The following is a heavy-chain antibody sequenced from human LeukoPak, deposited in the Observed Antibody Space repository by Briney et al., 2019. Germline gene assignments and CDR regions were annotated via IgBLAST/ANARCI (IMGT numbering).Heavy chain of an antibody. CDR2: IWYDGSNK. CDR3: ARGQEYYYDSSAYSKFDY. V-gene: IGHV3-33*08. Sequence: PGRSLRLSCAASGFTFSNYGMNWVRQAPGKGLEWVAAIWYDGSNKYYADSVKGRFTISRDNSKNTLYLQMNSLRAEDTALYYCARGQEYYYDSSAYSKFDYWGQGTLVTVSS. D-gene: IGHD3-22*01. J-gene: IGHJ4*02. CDR1: GFTFSNYG.